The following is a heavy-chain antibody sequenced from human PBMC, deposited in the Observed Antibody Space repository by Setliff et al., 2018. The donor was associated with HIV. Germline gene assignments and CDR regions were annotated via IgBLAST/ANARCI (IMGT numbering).Heavy chain of an antibody. V-gene: IGHV3-11*01. CDR1: GDSISSGYY. CDR3: ARVITVLRSSDWSYYFDY. D-gene: IGHD3-9*01. J-gene: IGHJ4*02. CDR2: ISHSSSPR. Sequence: LSLTCTVSGDSISSGYYWGWIRLAPGKGLEWISSISHSSSPRHYADSVKGRFTISRDNAKNSLYLEMNRLRADDTAVYFCARVITVLRSSDWSYYFDYWGQGTLVTVSS.